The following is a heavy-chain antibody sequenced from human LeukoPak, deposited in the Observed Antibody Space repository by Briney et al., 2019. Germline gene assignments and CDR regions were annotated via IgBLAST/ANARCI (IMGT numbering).Heavy chain of an antibody. CDR2: ISAYNGNT. J-gene: IGHJ6*02. CDR1: GYTFTSYG. V-gene: IGHV1-18*01. CDR3: ARVPLRYFDWEYYGMDV. Sequence: ASVNVSCKASGYTFTSYGISWVRQAPGQGLEWMGWISAYNGNTNYAQKLQGRVTMTTDTSTSTAYMELRSLRSDDTAVYYCARVPLRYFDWEYYGMDVWGQGTTVTVSS. D-gene: IGHD3-9*01.